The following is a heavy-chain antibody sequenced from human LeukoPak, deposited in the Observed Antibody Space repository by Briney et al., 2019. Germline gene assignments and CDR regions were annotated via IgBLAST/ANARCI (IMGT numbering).Heavy chain of an antibody. CDR1: GFTFSSYG. CDR3: AYGDHSGPFDY. CDR2: IWYDGSNK. J-gene: IGHJ4*02. Sequence: GGSLRLSCAASGFTFSSYGIHWVRQAPGKGLEWVAVIWYDGSNKYYADSVKGRFTISRDNSKNTLYLQMNSLRAEDTAVYYCAYGDHSGPFDYWGQGTLVTVSS. V-gene: IGHV3-33*01. D-gene: IGHD4-17*01.